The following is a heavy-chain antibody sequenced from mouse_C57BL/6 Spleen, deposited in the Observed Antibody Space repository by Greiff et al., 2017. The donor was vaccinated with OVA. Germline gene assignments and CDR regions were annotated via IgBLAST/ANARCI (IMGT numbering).Heavy chain of an antibody. CDR1: GFTFSDYY. CDR3: ARDYYGSLYFDY. D-gene: IGHD1-1*01. CDR2: INYDGSST. J-gene: IGHJ2*01. Sequence: EVNVVESEGGLVQPGSSMKLSCTASGFTFSDYYMAWVRQVPEKGLEWVANINYDGSSTYYLDSLKSRFIISRDNAKNILYLQMSSLKSEDTATYYCARDYYGSLYFDYWGQGTTLTVSS. V-gene: IGHV5-16*01.